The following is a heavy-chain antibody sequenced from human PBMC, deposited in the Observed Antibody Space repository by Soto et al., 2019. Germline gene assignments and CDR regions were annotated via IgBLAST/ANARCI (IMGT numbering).Heavy chain of an antibody. V-gene: IGHV1-18*01. CDR3: ARDQPQYYYDSSGYFDY. CDR2: ISAYNGNT. D-gene: IGHD3-22*01. J-gene: IGHJ4*02. CDR1: GYTFTSYG. Sequence: QVQLVQSGAEVKKPGASVKVSCKASGYTFTSYGISCVRQAPGQGLEWMGWISAYNGNTNYAQKLQGRVTMTTDTSTSTAYMELRSLRSDDTAVYYCARDQPQYYYDSSGYFDYWGQGTLVTVSS.